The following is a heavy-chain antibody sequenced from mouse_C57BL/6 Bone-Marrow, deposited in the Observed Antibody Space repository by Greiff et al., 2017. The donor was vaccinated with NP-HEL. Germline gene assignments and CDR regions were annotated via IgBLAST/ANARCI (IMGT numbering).Heavy chain of an antibody. V-gene: IGHV5-12*01. CDR1: GFTFSDYY. J-gene: IGHJ4*01. CDR2: ISNGGGRT. Sequence: EVKVVESGGGLVQPGGSLKLSCAASGFTFSDYYMYWVRQTPEKRLGWVAYISNGGGRTYYPDSVKGRFTISRDNAKNTLYLQMSRLKSEDTAMYYCAREQVIERGSHYAVDYWGRGTSVTVSA. CDR3: AREQVIERGSHYAVDY. D-gene: IGHD1-1*01.